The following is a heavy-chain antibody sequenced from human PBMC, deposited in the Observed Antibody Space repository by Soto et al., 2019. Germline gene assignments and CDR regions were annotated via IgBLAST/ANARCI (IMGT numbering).Heavy chain of an antibody. D-gene: IGHD6-25*01. V-gene: IGHV3-21*01. CDR2: ISSSSSYI. J-gene: IGHJ5*02. CDR1: GFTCSSYS. CDR3: ARDHRGIGAATPFAGRALNWFDP. Sequence: GWSLRLSCAASGFTCSSYSMNWVRQAPGKGLEWVSSISSSSSYIYYADSVKGRFTISRDNAKNSLYLQMNSLRAEDTAVYYCARDHRGIGAATPFAGRALNWFDPWGQGKLATVSS.